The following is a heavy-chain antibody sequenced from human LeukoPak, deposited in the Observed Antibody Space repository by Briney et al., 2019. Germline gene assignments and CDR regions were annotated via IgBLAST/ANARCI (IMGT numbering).Heavy chain of an antibody. Sequence: PSETLSLTCTVSGGSISSYYWSWIRQPPGKGLEWIGYIFFSGSTNYNPSLKSRVAISVDTSKNQFSLKLTSVTAADTAVYYCARHVRYFDWKNTGGAFGIWGQGTMVTVSS. CDR3: ARHVRYFDWKNTGGAFGI. D-gene: IGHD3-9*01. CDR1: GGSISSYY. J-gene: IGHJ3*02. V-gene: IGHV4-59*08. CDR2: IFFSGST.